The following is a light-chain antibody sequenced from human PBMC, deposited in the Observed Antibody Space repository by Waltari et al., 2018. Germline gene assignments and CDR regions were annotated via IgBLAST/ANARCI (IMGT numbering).Light chain of an antibody. V-gene: IGLV2-23*02. CDR3: FSYAGSNSFA. J-gene: IGLJ2*01. CDR1: SNDIGSYNF. Sequence: QSALTQPASVSGSPGQSITVSCIGTSNDIGSYNFVSWFQQHPGRAPKLMIYDVSERPLGVSNRFSGSKSGNTASLTISGLQAEDEADYYCFSYAGSNSFAFGEGTRVTVL. CDR2: DVS.